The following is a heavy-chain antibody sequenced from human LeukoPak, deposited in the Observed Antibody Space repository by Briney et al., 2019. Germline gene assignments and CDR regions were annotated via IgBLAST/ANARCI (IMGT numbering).Heavy chain of an antibody. CDR3: ARVGDYYDSPGYYNFDS. V-gene: IGHV3-21*01. Sequence: NPGGSLRLSCAASGFTFSSYAMNWVRQAPGKGLEWVSSITSSSSYIFHADSLKGRFTISRDNAKNSLFLQMNSLRAEDTAVYYCARVGDYYDSPGYYNFDSWGQGTLVSVSS. CDR1: GFTFSSYA. D-gene: IGHD3-22*01. J-gene: IGHJ4*02. CDR2: ITSSSSYI.